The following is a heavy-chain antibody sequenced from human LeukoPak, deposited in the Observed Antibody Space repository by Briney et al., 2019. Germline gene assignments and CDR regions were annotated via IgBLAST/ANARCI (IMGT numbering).Heavy chain of an antibody. V-gene: IGHV1-69*05. J-gene: IGHJ6*03. CDR2: IIPIFGTA. CDR1: GGTFSSYA. CDR3: AGTVTSARRYYYYYMDA. D-gene: IGHD4-17*01. Sequence: SAKVSCKASGGTFSSYAISWVRQAPGQGLEWMGRIIPIFGTANYAQKFQGRVTITTDESTSTAYMELSSLRSEDTAVYYCAGTVTSARRYYYYYMDAWGKGTTVTVSS.